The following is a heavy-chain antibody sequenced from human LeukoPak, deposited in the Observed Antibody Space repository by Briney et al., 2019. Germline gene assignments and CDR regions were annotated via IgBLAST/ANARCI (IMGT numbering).Heavy chain of an antibody. V-gene: IGHV4-59*02. J-gene: IGHJ5*02. Sequence: PSETLSLTCSVSSSSVTTHWWNWIRQTPGKGLEWIGYIHHTGNTKYNPSLKGRVSMSVDTSKNHFSLKLTSVTPADTAVYYCARQTVVVPGPWFDPWGQGILVTVSS. CDR1: SSSVTTHW. CDR3: ARQTVVVPGPWFDP. CDR2: IHHTGNT. D-gene: IGHD2-21*02.